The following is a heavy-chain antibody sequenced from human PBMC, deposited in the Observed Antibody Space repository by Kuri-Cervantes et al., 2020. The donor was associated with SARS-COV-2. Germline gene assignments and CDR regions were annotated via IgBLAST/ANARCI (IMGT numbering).Heavy chain of an antibody. CDR3: ARDNYCSGGSCYSYYYGMDV. J-gene: IGHJ6*02. CDR2: IYSGGST. CDR1: GFTFSSYS. D-gene: IGHD2-15*01. V-gene: IGHV3-53*01. Sequence: GGSLRLSCAASGFTFSSYSMNWVRQAPGKGLEWVSVIYSGGSTYYADSVKGRFTISRDNSKNTLYLQMNSLRAEDTAVYYCARDNYCSGGSCYSYYYGMDVWGQGTTVTVSS.